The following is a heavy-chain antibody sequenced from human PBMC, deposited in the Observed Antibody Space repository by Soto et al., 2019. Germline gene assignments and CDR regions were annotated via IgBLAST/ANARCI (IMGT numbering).Heavy chain of an antibody. J-gene: IGHJ4*02. V-gene: IGHV1-69*12. CDR1: GGTFSSYA. Sequence: QVQLVQSGAEVKKPGSSVKVSCKASGGTFSSYAISWVRQAPGQGLEWMGGIIPIVGTANYAQKFQGRVTITADESTSTAYMELSSLRSEDTAVYYCARLGRQSGDYGGQWESYFDYWGQGTLVTVSS. CDR2: IIPIVGTA. CDR3: ARLGRQSGDYGGQWESYFDY. D-gene: IGHD4-17*01.